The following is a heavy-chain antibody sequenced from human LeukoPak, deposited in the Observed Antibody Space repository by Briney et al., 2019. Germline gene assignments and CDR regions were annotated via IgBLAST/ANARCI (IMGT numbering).Heavy chain of an antibody. D-gene: IGHD5-18*01. CDR1: GGSFSGYY. CDR3: ARGGVDTAMVAFDY. J-gene: IGHJ4*02. Sequence: SETLSLTCAVYGGSFSGYYWSWIRQPPGKGLEWIGKINHSGSTNYNPSLKSRVTISVDTSKNQFSLKLSSVTAADTAVYYCARGGVDTAMVAFDYWGQGTLVTVSS. V-gene: IGHV4-34*01. CDR2: INHSGST.